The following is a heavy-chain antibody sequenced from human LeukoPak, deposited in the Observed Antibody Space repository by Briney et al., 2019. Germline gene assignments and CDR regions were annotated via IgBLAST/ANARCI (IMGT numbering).Heavy chain of an antibody. J-gene: IGHJ3*02. CDR2: ISSSSSYI. D-gene: IGHD3-22*01. Sequence: GGSLRLSCAASGFTFSSYSMNWVRQAPGKGLEWVSPISSSSSYIYYADSVKGRFTISRDNAKNSLYLQMNSLRAEDTAVYYCARELGGGETYYYDSSGYPEGAFDIWGQGTMVTVSS. CDR3: ARELGGGETYYYDSSGYPEGAFDI. V-gene: IGHV3-21*01. CDR1: GFTFSSYS.